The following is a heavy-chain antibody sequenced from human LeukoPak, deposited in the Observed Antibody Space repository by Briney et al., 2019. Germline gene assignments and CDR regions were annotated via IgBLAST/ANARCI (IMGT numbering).Heavy chain of an antibody. CDR1: GASISNSDHY. V-gene: IGHV4-31*03. Sequence: SETLSLTCTVSGASISNSDHYWSWIRQHPGKGLEWIGYIYYSGSTYYNPSLKSRVSISVDTSKNQFSLKLSSVTAADTAVYYCARVGSCSGGSCYYRLFDYWGQGTLVTVSS. J-gene: IGHJ4*02. D-gene: IGHD2-15*01. CDR3: ARVGSCSGGSCYYRLFDY. CDR2: IYYSGST.